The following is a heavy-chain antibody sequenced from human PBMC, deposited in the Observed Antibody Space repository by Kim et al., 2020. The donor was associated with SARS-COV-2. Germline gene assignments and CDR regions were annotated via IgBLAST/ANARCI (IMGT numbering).Heavy chain of an antibody. CDR1: GYTFTSYA. CDR2: IIPNIGTA. D-gene: IGHD1-7*01. J-gene: IGHJ6*01. Sequence: ASVKVSCKASGYTFTSYAIRWVRQAPGQGLEWMGRIIPNIGTANYAQKFQGRVTITRDTSTSTAYMELSSLRSDDTAVYYCARSCITGTDLYYY. V-gene: IGHV1-18*01. CDR3: ARSCITGTDLYYY.